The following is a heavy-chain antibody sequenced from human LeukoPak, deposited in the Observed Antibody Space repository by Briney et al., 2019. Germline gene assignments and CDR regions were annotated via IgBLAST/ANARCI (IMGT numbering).Heavy chain of an antibody. Sequence: GASLKISCKGSGYSFTSYWIGWVRQLPGKGLEWMGIIYPGDSDTRYSPSFQGQVTISADKSISTAYLQWSSLKASDTAMYYCARQVPSKQLRFFDYWGQGTLVTVSS. D-gene: IGHD3-16*01. CDR2: IYPGDSDT. J-gene: IGHJ4*02. CDR1: GYSFTSYW. V-gene: IGHV5-51*01. CDR3: ARQVPSKQLRFFDY.